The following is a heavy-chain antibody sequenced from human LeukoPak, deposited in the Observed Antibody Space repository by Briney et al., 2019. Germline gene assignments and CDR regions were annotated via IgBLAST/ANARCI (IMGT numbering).Heavy chain of an antibody. D-gene: IGHD3-9*01. CDR2: IKQDGSEK. J-gene: IGHJ6*03. CDR1: GFTFSSYW. CDR3: ARDESRYFDWSATYYYCYMDV. Sequence: HPGGSLRLSCAASGFTFSSYWMSWVRQAPGKGLEWVANIKQDGSEKYYVDSVKGRFTISRDNAKNSLYLQMNSLRAEDTAVYYCARDESRYFDWSATYYYCYMDVWGKGTTVTISS. V-gene: IGHV3-7*01.